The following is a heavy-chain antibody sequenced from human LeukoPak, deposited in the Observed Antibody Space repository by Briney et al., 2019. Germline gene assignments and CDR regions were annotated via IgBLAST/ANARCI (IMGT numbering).Heavy chain of an antibody. CDR1: GFTFSDHY. Sequence: WGSLRLSCAASGFTFSDHYMDWVRQAPGKGLEWVGRSRNKANSYTTDYAASVKGRFTVSRDDSKNSLYLQMNSLKTDDTAVYYCARVGSTHYGMDVWGQGTTVTVSS. D-gene: IGHD1-26*01. V-gene: IGHV3-72*01. CDR2: SRNKANSYTT. CDR3: ARVGSTHYGMDV. J-gene: IGHJ6*02.